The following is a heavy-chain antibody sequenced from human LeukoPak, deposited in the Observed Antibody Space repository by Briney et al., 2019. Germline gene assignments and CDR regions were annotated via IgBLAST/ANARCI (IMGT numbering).Heavy chain of an antibody. CDR3: ARADNRAFDI. V-gene: IGHV3-64*01. J-gene: IGHJ3*02. Sequence: GGSLRLSCAASGFTFSSYAMHWVRQAPGKGLEYVSAISSNGGSTYYANSVKGRFTISRDNSKNTLYLQMGSLRAEDMAVYYCARADNRAFDIWGQGTMVTVSS. D-gene: IGHD3-9*01. CDR1: GFTFSSYA. CDR2: ISSNGGST.